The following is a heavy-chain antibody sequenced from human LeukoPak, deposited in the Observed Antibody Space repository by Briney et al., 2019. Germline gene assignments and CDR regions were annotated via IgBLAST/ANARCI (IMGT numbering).Heavy chain of an antibody. Sequence: PGGSLRLSCAASGFTFSSYGMHWVRQAPGKGLEWVSAVSGSGGSTYSADSVKGRFTISRDNSKNMVYLQTSSLRAEDTAVYYCARAGSWSSRPYDYWGQGILVSVSS. CDR1: GFTFSSYG. CDR2: VSGSGGST. CDR3: ARAGSWSSRPYDY. V-gene: IGHV3-23*01. J-gene: IGHJ4*02. D-gene: IGHD1-26*01.